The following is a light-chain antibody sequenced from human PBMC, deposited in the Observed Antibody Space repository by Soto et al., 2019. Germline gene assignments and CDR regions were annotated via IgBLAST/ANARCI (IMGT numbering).Light chain of an antibody. J-gene: IGKJ4*01. CDR2: AAS. CDR3: QQSGNSPPFA. CDR1: QSVGSRF. Sequence: EIVLTQSPGTLSLSPGERATLSCRASQSVGSRFLAWYQQKPGQAPRLLIYAASNRATGIPDRFSGSGSGTDFTLTISRLEPEDFAVYYCQQSGNSPPFAFGGGTKVEIK. V-gene: IGKV3-20*01.